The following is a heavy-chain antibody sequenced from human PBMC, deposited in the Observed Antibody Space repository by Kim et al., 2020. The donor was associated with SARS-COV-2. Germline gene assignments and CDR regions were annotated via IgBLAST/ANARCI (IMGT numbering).Heavy chain of an antibody. J-gene: IGHJ6*02. V-gene: IGHV3-13*01. Sequence: SVKGRFTISRENAKNSVYLQMNSLRAGDTAVYYCARGSVAAAGITDGMDVWGQGTTVNVSS. CDR3: ARGSVAAAGITDGMDV. D-gene: IGHD6-13*01.